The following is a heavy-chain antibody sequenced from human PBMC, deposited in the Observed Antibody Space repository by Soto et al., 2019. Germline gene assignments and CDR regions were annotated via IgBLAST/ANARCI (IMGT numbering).Heavy chain of an antibody. CDR1: GFTFDDYA. J-gene: IGHJ4*02. Sequence: PGGSLRLSCAASGFTFDDYAMHWVRQAPGKGLEWVSGISWNSGSIGYADSVKGRFTISRDNAKNSLYLQMNSLRAEDTALYYCAKDIRGYSYGYFVYWGQGTLVTVSS. CDR3: AKDIRGYSYGYFVY. V-gene: IGHV3-9*01. CDR2: ISWNSGSI. D-gene: IGHD5-18*01.